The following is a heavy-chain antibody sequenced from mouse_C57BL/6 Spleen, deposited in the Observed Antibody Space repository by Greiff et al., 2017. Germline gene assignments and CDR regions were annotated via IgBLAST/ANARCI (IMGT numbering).Heavy chain of an antibody. CDR2: IDPENGDT. D-gene: IGHD1-1*01. CDR1: GFNIKDDY. CDR3: TTLLYYGSIPRYFDV. Sequence: EVQGVESGAELVRPGASVKLSCTASGFNIKDDYMHWVKQRPEQGLEWIGWIDPENGDTEYASKFQGKATITADTSSNTAYLQLSSLTSEDTAVYYCTTLLYYGSIPRYFDVWGTGTTVTVSS. V-gene: IGHV14-4*01. J-gene: IGHJ1*03.